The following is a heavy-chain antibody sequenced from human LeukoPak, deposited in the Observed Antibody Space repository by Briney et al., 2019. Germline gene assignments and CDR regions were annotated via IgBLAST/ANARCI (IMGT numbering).Heavy chain of an antibody. CDR3: ARLGIAARRPFDY. Sequence: SETLSLTCTVSGGSISSGSYYWSWIRQPPGKGLEWIGEINHSGSTNYNPSLKSRVTISVDTSKNQFSLKLSSVTAADTAVYYCARLGIAARRPFDYWGQGTLVTVSS. D-gene: IGHD6-6*01. CDR1: GGSISSGSYY. CDR2: INHSGST. V-gene: IGHV4-39*07. J-gene: IGHJ4*02.